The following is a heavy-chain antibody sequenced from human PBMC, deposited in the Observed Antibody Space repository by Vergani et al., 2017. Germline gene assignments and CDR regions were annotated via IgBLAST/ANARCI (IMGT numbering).Heavy chain of an antibody. Sequence: QVQLVQSGAEVKKPGASVKVSCKASGYTFIGYGISWVRQAPGQGLEWMGWISGYNGNTNYAQTLQGRVTMTTDTSTTTAYMELRSLRSDDTAVYYCARDVGRYSSRWYFDLWGRGTLVTVSS. D-gene: IGHD2-2*01. CDR2: ISGYNGNT. J-gene: IGHJ2*01. V-gene: IGHV1-18*04. CDR3: ARDVGRYSSRWYFDL. CDR1: GYTFIGYG.